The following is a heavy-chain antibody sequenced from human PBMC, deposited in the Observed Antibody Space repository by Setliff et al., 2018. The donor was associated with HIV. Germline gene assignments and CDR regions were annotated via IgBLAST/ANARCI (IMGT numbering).Heavy chain of an antibody. J-gene: IGHJ4*01. V-gene: IGHV4-59*11. CDR3: ARTRGYSYGTLAGFDY. D-gene: IGHD5-18*01. Sequence: ETLSLTCPVSGASIRSQYWSWIRKHPGKGLEWIGYISYSGSTNYNPSLESRVAMSVDTSKQQFSLEVSSVTAADTAVYYCARTRGYSYGTLAGFDYWGRGSLGTVSS. CDR2: ISYSGST. CDR1: GASIRSQY.